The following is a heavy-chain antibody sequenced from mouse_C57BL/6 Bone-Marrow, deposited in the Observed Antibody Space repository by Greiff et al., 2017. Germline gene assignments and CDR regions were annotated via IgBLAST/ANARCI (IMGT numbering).Heavy chain of an antibody. D-gene: IGHD2-3*01. V-gene: IGHV1-7*01. CDR2: INPSSGYT. J-gene: IGHJ3*01. Sequence: VQLQQSGAELAKPGASVKLSCKASGYTFTSSWMPWVKQRPGQGLEWIGYINPSSGYTKYNQKFKDKATFTADTSSSTAYIQLRSLTYEDSAVYYCGRKVGYYVAWFAYWGQGTLVTVSA. CDR3: GRKVGYYVAWFAY. CDR1: GYTFTSSW.